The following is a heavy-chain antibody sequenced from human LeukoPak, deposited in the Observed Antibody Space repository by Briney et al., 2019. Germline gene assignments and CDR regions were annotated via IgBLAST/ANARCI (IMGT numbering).Heavy chain of an antibody. CDR1: GFTFSSYG. CDR3: SKDSVDFIRGPYYFDY. J-gene: IGHJ4*02. V-gene: IGHV3-23*01. D-gene: IGHD3-10*01. CDR2: ISGSGSST. Sequence: PGGSLRLSCAASGFTFSSYGMSWVRQAPGKGLEWVSAISGSGSSTYYADSVKGRFTISRDNSKNTLYLQMNSLRAEDTAVYYFSKDSVDFIRGPYYFDYWGQGTLVTVSS.